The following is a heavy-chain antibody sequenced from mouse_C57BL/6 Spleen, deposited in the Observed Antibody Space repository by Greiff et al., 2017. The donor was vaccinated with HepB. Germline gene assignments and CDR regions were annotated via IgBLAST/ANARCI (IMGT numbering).Heavy chain of an antibody. D-gene: IGHD1-1*01. CDR1: GFTFSSYA. CDR2: ISSGGDYI. Sequence: EVKLEESGEGLVKPGGSLKLSCAASGFTFSSYAMSWVRQTPEKRLEWVAYISSGGDYIYYADTVKGRFTISRDNARNTLYLQMSSLKSEDTAMYYCTRDDDYYGSSSYWYFDVWGTGTTVTVSS. CDR3: TRDDDYYGSSSYWYFDV. V-gene: IGHV5-9-1*02. J-gene: IGHJ1*03.